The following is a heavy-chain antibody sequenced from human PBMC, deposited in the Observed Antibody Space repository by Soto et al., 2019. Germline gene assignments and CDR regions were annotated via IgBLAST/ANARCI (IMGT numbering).Heavy chain of an antibody. CDR3: ARTLGYCSSTSCPYFDY. Sequence: SETLSLTCAVSSGSISSSNWWSWVRQPPGKGLEWIGEIYHSGSTNYNPSLKSRVTISLDKSKNQFSLKLSSVTAADTAVYYCARTLGYCSSTSCPYFDYWGQGTLVTVSS. J-gene: IGHJ4*02. CDR2: IYHSGST. V-gene: IGHV4-4*02. D-gene: IGHD2-2*01. CDR1: SGSISSSNW.